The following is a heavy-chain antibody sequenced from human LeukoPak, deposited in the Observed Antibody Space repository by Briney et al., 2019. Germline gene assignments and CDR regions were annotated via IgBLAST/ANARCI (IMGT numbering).Heavy chain of an antibody. J-gene: IGHJ3*02. CDR1: GGSISSGDYY. V-gene: IGHV4-31*03. Sequence: SETLSLTCTVSGGSISSGDYYWSWIRQFPGTGLEWIGYIYYSGSTNYNPSLKSRVTISLDTSKNQFSLKLSSVTAADTAVNYCARDFYGSGSPGDFDIWGQGTMVTVSS. CDR3: ARDFYGSGSPGDFDI. D-gene: IGHD3-10*01. CDR2: IYYSGST.